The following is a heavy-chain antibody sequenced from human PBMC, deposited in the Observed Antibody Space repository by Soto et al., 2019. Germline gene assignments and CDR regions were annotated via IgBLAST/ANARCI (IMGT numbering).Heavy chain of an antibody. Sequence: GASVKVSCKASGYTFTSNDINWVRQATGQGLEWMGWMNPNSGNTGYAQKFQGRVTMTRDTSISTAYMELSSLRSEDTAVYYCVRDDSFRDSSAPWGQGTLVTVSS. CDR2: MNPNSGNT. D-gene: IGHD3-22*01. J-gene: IGHJ5*02. CDR1: GYTFTSND. V-gene: IGHV1-8*02. CDR3: VRDDSFRDSSAP.